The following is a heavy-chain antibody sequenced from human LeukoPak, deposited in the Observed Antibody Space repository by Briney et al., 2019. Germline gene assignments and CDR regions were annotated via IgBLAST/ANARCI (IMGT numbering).Heavy chain of an antibody. V-gene: IGHV4-34*01. J-gene: IGHJ6*02. CDR2: INHSGST. CDR1: GGSFSGYY. D-gene: IGHD2-15*01. Sequence: SETLSLTCAVYGGSFSGYYWSWIRQPPGKGLEWIGEINHSGSTNYNPSLKSRVTISVDTSKNQFSLKLSSVTAADTAVYYCARGGYCSGGSCYLFYYYGMDVWGQGTTVTVSS. CDR3: ARGGYCSGGSCYLFYYYGMDV.